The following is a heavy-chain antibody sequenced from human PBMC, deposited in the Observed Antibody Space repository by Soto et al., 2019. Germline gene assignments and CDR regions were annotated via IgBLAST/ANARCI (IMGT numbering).Heavy chain of an antibody. J-gene: IGHJ5*02. CDR3: ARDRCSSTSCYTGGNWFDP. D-gene: IGHD2-2*02. V-gene: IGHV4-31*03. CDR2: IYYSGST. CDR1: GGSISSGGYY. Sequence: QVQLQESGPGLVKPSQTPSLTCTVSGGSISSGGYYWSWIRQHPGKGLEWIGYIYYSGSTYYNPSLKSRVTISVDTSKNQFSLKLSSVTAADTAVYYCARDRCSSTSCYTGGNWFDPWGQGTLVTVSS.